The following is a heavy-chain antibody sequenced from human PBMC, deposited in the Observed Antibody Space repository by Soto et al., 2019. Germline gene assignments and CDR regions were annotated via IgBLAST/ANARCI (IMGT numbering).Heavy chain of an antibody. CDR3: ARDLAAGWFDP. J-gene: IGHJ5*02. V-gene: IGHV1-18*01. CDR2: INVYNGNK. CDR1: GYTFRSYS. Sequence: QVQLVQSGAEVKKPGASVKVSCKTSGYTFRSYSISWVRQAPGQGLEWMGWINVYNGNKKYAQNLQGRVTMTTDTSTSTAYMELRSLRSDDTAVYYCARDLAAGWFDPWGQGTLVTVSS. D-gene: IGHD6-13*01.